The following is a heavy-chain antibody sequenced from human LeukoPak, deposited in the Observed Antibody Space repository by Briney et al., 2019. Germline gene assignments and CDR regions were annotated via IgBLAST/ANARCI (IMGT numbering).Heavy chain of an antibody. CDR2: IYYSGST. Sequence: SETLSLTCTVSGGSISSYYWSWIRQPPGKGLEWIGYIYYSGSTNYNPSLKSRVTISVDTSKNQFSLKLSSVTAADTAVYYCALIAAASFDYWGQGTLVTVSS. CDR3: ALIAAASFDY. CDR1: GGSISSYY. J-gene: IGHJ4*02. V-gene: IGHV4-59*01. D-gene: IGHD6-13*01.